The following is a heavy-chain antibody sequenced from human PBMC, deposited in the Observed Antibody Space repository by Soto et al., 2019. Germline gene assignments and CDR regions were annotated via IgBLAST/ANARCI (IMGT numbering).Heavy chain of an antibody. CDR3: ARTRYCSGGSCYAWFDP. Sequence: ASVKVSCKASGYTFTGYYMHWVRQAPGQGLEWMGWINPNSGGINYAQKFQGRVTMTRDTSISTAYMELSRLRSDDTAVYYCARTRYCSGGSCYAWFDPWGQGTLVTVSS. CDR1: GYTFTGYY. J-gene: IGHJ5*02. CDR2: INPNSGGI. V-gene: IGHV1-2*02. D-gene: IGHD2-15*01.